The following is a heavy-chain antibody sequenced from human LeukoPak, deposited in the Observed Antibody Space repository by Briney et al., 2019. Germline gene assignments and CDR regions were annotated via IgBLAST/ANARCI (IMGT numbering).Heavy chain of an antibody. CDR1: GFTFSRYN. V-gene: IGHV3-21*01. CDR3: ARLNGRQRDFDY. Sequence: PGGSLRLSCATSGFTFSRYNMNWVRQAPGKGLEWVSSITSSSIYKYYADSMKGRFTISRDNAKNSLYLQMDSLRAEDTAVYYCARLNGRQRDFDYWGQGTLVTVSS. CDR2: ITSSSIYK. J-gene: IGHJ4*02. D-gene: IGHD2-8*01.